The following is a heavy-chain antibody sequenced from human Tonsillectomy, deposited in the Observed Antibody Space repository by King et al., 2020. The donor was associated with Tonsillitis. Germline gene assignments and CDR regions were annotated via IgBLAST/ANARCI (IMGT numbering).Heavy chain of an antibody. CDR3: ARSYGVYSHWYFDL. J-gene: IGHJ2*01. D-gene: IGHD4-23*01. Sequence: VQLVESGGGVVQPGKSLRLSCEASGFLCSGYGMHWVRQAPGKGLEWVAVIWKEGNIKIYGDSVKGRFTISRDSSKNTLYLQMDSLRADDTATYYCARSYGVYSHWYFDLWGRGSLVTVSS. V-gene: IGHV3-33*01. CDR1: GFLCSGYG. CDR2: IWKEGNIK.